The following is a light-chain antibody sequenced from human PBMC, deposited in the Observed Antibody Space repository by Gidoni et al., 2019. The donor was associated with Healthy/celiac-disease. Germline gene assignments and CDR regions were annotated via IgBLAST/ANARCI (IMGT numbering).Light chain of an antibody. Sequence: DIVMTQSPDSLAVSLGERATINCKSSQSVLYSSNNKNYLAWYQQKPGQPHKLLIYWASTRESGVPDRFSGSGSGTDFTLTISSLQAEDVAVYYCQQYSSTPWTFGQGTKVEIK. J-gene: IGKJ1*01. V-gene: IGKV4-1*01. CDR3: QQYSSTPWT. CDR1: QSVLYSSNNKNY. CDR2: WAS.